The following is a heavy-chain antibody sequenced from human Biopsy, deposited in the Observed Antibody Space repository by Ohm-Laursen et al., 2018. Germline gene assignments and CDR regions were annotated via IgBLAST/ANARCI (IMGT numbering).Heavy chain of an antibody. D-gene: IGHD1-26*01. CDR3: ARHAPSYSGSYWRYFDL. Sequence: GTLSLTCTVSGGSINNYYWSWIRQPPGRGLEWIGYIYYTGSTNYNPSLKSRVTISVDTSMNHLSLRLTSVTAADTAVYYCARHAPSYSGSYWRYFDLWGRGTLVTVSS. J-gene: IGHJ2*01. CDR2: IYYTGST. CDR1: GGSINNYY. V-gene: IGHV4-59*08.